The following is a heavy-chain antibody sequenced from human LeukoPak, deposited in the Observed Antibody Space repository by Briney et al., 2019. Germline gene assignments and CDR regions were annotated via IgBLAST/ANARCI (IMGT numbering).Heavy chain of an antibody. J-gene: IGHJ4*02. D-gene: IGHD3-10*01. CDR1: GFIFSRYW. V-gene: IGHV3-7*01. Sequence: VGSLRLSCAASGFIFSRYWMSWVRQAPGKGLEWVANIKQDVSEKYYVDSVKGRFTISRDNAKNSLYLQMNSLGAEDTAVYYCARVGLLWFGETIHWGQGTLVTVSS. CDR2: IKQDVSEK. CDR3: ARVGLLWFGETIH.